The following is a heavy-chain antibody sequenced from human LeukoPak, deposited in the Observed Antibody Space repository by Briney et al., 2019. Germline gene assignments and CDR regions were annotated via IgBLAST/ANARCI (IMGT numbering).Heavy chain of an antibody. CDR3: AKDRSSSWYYFDY. D-gene: IGHD6-13*01. Sequence: GGSLRLSCAASGFTFSSYAMSWVRQAPGKGLERVSAISGSGGSTYYADSVKGRFTISRDDSKNTLYLQMNSLRAEDTAVYYCAKDRSSSWYYFDYWGQGTLVTVSS. V-gene: IGHV3-23*01. CDR1: GFTFSSYA. J-gene: IGHJ4*02. CDR2: ISGSGGST.